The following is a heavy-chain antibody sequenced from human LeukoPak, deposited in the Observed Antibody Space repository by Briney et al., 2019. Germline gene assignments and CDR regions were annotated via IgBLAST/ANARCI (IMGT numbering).Heavy chain of an antibody. CDR3: ARGLIAAAGGPS. D-gene: IGHD6-13*01. J-gene: IGHJ5*02. Sequence: GGSLRLSCAASGFTFSSYGMHWVRQAPGKGLEWVAFIRYDGSNKYYADSVKGRFTISRDNSKNTLYLQMNSLRAEDTAVYYCARGLIAAAGGPSWGQGTLVTVSS. CDR2: IRYDGSNK. CDR1: GFTFSSYG. V-gene: IGHV3-30*02.